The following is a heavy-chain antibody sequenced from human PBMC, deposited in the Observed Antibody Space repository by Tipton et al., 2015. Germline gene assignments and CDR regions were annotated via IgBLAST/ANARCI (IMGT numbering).Heavy chain of an antibody. CDR3: ARDTSGGGSFYYYYGMDV. J-gene: IGHJ6*02. Sequence: TLSLTCTVSGGSISISNYYWAWTRQPPGKGLEWIGSVYFSGRTYDSPSLKSRVSISVDTSKNQFSLNLTSVTAADTAVYYCARDTSGGGSFYYYYGMDVWGQGTTVTVSS. V-gene: IGHV4-39*07. CDR2: VYFSGRT. D-gene: IGHD2-15*01. CDR1: GGSISISNYY.